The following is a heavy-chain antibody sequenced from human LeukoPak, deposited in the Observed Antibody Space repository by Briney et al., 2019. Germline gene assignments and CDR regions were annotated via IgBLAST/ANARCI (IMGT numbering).Heavy chain of an antibody. J-gene: IGHJ5*02. CDR1: GDSLSSFY. V-gene: IGHV4-4*07. D-gene: IGHD5-12*01. CDR3: AMRRGRTSGYVRAHRWFDP. CDR2: IFPGGNT. Sequence: SETLSLTCTVSGDSLSSFYWSWIRQPAGKGLEWIGRIFPGGNTDYNLSLKNRVTISVDTSNNQFSLRLSSVTAADTAVYYCAMRRGRTSGYVRAHRWFDPWGQGTPVTVSS.